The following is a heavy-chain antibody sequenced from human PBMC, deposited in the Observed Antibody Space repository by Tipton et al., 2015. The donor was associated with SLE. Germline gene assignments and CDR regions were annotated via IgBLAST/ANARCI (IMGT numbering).Heavy chain of an antibody. J-gene: IGHJ3*02. D-gene: IGHD3-10*01. Sequence: TLSLTCSVSGGSISGTYYYWDWIRQPPGKGPEWIGRITNNGNTYYIPSLQSRVTMSVDTSKNHFSLKLSSVTAADTAVYYCARGSMVRENDAFDMWGQGTMVTVSS. V-gene: IGHV4-39*02. CDR1: GGSISGTYYY. CDR3: ARGSMVRENDAFDM. CDR2: ITNNGNT.